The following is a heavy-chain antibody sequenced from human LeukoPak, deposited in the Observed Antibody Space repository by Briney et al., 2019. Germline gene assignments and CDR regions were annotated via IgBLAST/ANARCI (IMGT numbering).Heavy chain of an antibody. CDR1: GGSIRSYF. J-gene: IGHJ4*02. CDR3: XXXGYTSTWTFDY. Sequence: SETLSLTCSVSGGSIRSYFWSWIRQSAGRGLEHIGRIYSTGSTNYSPSLKSRVSMSVDTSKNQFSLTLTSVTAADTAVNYFXXXGYTSTWTFDYWGQGILVTVSS. D-gene: IGHD6-13*01. CDR2: IYSTGST. V-gene: IGHV4-4*07.